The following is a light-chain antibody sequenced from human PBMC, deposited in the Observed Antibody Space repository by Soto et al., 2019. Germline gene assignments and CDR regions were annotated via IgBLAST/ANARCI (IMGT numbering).Light chain of an antibody. V-gene: IGKV1-39*01. CDR3: QKSYMDPIN. CDR1: QSISTY. CDR2: DAS. J-gene: IGKJ5*01. Sequence: DIQITHSPAFRSASVVNRVTITFLASQSISTYLNWYQKKPGKAPNLLIYDASRLQSGVPSRFSGSGGGTAFTLSISSVQPEDFATYFCQKSYMDPINFGQGTRLEIK.